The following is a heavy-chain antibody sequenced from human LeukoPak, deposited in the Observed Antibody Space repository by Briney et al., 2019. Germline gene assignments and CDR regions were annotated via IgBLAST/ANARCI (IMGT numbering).Heavy chain of an antibody. CDR2: INWNGGST. V-gene: IGHV3-20*04. J-gene: IGHJ4*02. Sequence: GGSLRLSCAASGFTFDDYGMSWVRQAPGKGLEWVSGINWNGGSTGYADSVKGRFTIPRDNPKNTLYLQMNSLRAEDTAVYYCAKDPTVRGDYFDYWGQGTLVTVSS. CDR1: GFTFDDYG. D-gene: IGHD3-10*01. CDR3: AKDPTVRGDYFDY.